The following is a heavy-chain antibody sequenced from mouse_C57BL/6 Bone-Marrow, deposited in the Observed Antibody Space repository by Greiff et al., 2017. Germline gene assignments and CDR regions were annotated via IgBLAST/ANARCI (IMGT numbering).Heavy chain of an antibody. Sequence: DVHLVESGGGLVKPGGSLKLSCAASGFTFSDYGMHWVRQAPEKGLEWVAYISSGSSTIYYADTVKGRFTISRDNAKNTLFLQMTSLRSEDTAMYYCARPPGFAYWGQGTLVTVSA. CDR1: GFTFSDYG. V-gene: IGHV5-17*01. CDR2: ISSGSSTI. CDR3: ARPPGFAY. J-gene: IGHJ3*01.